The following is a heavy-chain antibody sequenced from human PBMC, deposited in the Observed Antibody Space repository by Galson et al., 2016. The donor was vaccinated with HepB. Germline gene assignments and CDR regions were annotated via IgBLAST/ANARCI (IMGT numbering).Heavy chain of an antibody. Sequence: SLRLSCAGSGFTFSSFSMHWVRQAPGKGLEWVGRIKSKTDGGTTDCAAPVKGRFSISSDDSKNTLYLQMNSLKTEDTAVYYCRYGMDVWGQGTTVTVSS. CDR3: RYGMDV. J-gene: IGHJ6*02. CDR1: GFTFSSFS. V-gene: IGHV3-15*01. CDR2: IKSKTDGGTT.